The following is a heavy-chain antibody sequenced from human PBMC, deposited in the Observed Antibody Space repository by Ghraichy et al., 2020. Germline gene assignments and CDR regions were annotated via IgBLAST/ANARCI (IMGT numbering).Heavy chain of an antibody. CDR1: GGSFSGYY. D-gene: IGHD2-2*01. CDR3: ARGHGVVVPAAKGPYYGMDV. CDR2: INHSGST. Sequence: SETLSLTCAVYGGSFSGYYWSWIRQPPGKGLEWIGEINHSGSTNYNPSLKSRVTISVDTSKNQFSLKLSSVTAADTAVYYCARGHGVVVPAAKGPYYGMDVWGQGTTVTVSS. V-gene: IGHV4-34*01. J-gene: IGHJ6*02.